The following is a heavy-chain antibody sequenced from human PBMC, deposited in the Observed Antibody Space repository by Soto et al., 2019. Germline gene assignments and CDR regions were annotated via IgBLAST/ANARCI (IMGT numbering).Heavy chain of an antibody. V-gene: IGHV4-30-4*01. J-gene: IGHJ6*02. CDR3: ARDDCGGSRCSYYYGMDV. CDR2: IYYTGSI. Sequence: PSETLSLTCSVSGGSISSGDSFWSWIRQPPGKGLEWIGYIYYTGSIFYNPSLQSRVSISVDTSKNQFSLRLSSVTAADTAVYYCARDDCGGSRCSYYYGMDVWGQGTPITV. D-gene: IGHD2-21*01. CDR1: GGSISSGDSF.